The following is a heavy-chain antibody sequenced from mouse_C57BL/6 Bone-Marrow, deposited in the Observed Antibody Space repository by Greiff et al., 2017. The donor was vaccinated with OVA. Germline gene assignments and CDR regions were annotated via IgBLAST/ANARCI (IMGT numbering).Heavy chain of an antibody. CDR1: GYTFTSYG. V-gene: IGHV1-64*01. Sequence: QVQLKQPGAELVKPGASVKLSCKASGYTFTSYGMHWVKQRPGQGLEWIGMIHPNSGCTNYNEKFKGRATMTVDKSSSTAYMQLRSLTSEDSAVYYFSSWARSHWCFDVWGTGTTVTVSS. J-gene: IGHJ1*03. CDR3: SSWARSHWCFDV. CDR2: IHPNSGCT. D-gene: IGHD4-1*01.